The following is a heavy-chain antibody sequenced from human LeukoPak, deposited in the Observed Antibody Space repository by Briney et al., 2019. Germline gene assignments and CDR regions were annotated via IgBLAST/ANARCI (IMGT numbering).Heavy chain of an antibody. V-gene: IGHV4-39*01. CDR3: ARHAGGIAAAGTRPFDY. J-gene: IGHJ4*02. CDR1: GASFSSSTYY. D-gene: IGHD6-13*01. CDR2: IYYSGST. Sequence: PSETLSLTCTVSGASFSSSTYYWGWIRQPPGKGLDWIGSIYYSGSTYYNPSLKSRVTMSVDTSKNQFSLKLSSVTAADTAVYYCARHAGGIAAAGTRPFDYWGQGTLVTVSS.